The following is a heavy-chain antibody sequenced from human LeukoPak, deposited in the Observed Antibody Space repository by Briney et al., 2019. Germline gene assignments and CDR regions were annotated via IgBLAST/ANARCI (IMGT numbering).Heavy chain of an antibody. CDR1: GGSISSYY. CDR2: IYYSGST. J-gene: IGHJ4*02. V-gene: IGHV4-59*01. Sequence: PSETLSLTCTVSGGSISSYYWSWIRQPPGKGLEWIGYIYYSGSTNYNPSLKSRVTISVDTSKNQFSLKLSSVTAAVTAVYYCARELAGGAAGFDYWGQGTLVTVSS. CDR3: ARELAGGAAGFDY. D-gene: IGHD6-13*01.